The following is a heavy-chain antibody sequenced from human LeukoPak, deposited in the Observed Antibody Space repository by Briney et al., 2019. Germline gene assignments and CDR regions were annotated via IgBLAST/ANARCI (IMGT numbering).Heavy chain of an antibody. J-gene: IGHJ5*02. CDR3: AKRRGHSGFDP. V-gene: IGHV3-30*18. CDR2: ISYDGSNK. CDR1: GFTFSSYG. Sequence: AGGSLRLSCAASGFTFSSYGMHWVRQAPGKGLEWVAVISYDGSNKYYADSVKGRFTISRDNSKNTLYLQMNSLRAEDTAVYYCAKRRGHSGFDPWGQGTLVTVSS. D-gene: IGHD1-26*01.